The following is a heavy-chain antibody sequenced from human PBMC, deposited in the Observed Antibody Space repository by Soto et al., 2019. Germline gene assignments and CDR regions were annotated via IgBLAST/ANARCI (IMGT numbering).Heavy chain of an antibody. D-gene: IGHD3-22*01. CDR1: GGSITSGGYY. Sequence: SETLSLTCIVSGGSITSGGYYWNWIRQLPGGGLEWIGYISYSGTSYYSPSLESRVTVSIDTSENQFSLKVTSMTAADAAVYFCARAHTYYYDSGSYSKQSFFFDFWGQGTLVTVSS. CDR3: ARAHTYYYDSGSYSKQSFFFDF. V-gene: IGHV4-31*02. CDR2: ISYSGTS. J-gene: IGHJ4*02.